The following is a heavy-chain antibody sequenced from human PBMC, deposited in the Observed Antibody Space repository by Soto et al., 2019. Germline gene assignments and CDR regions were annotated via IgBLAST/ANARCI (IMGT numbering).Heavy chain of an antibody. CDR1: GFTFSDYW. V-gene: IGHV3-7*03. D-gene: IGHD2-2*01. CDR3: VKDGGYCSSSTCYAPRNHYFDS. J-gene: IGHJ4*02. Sequence: LRLSCEASGFTFSDYWMSWFRQAPGKGPEWVANIKFDGSEKQYVDSVRGRFTISRDNSRSSLSLQMNSLRAGDTAVYYCVKDGGYCSSSTCYAPRNHYFDSWGQGTLVTVSS. CDR2: IKFDGSEK.